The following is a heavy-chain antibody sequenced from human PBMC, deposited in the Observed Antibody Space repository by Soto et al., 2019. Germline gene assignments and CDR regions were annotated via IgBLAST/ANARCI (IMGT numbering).Heavy chain of an antibody. D-gene: IGHD3-10*01. Sequence: QVQLQESGPGLVKPSQTLSLTCTVSGASISSGDYYWSWIRQPPGKGLEWIGYIYNSGNTYYTPSLESRGTISRDTSKHHFSLNLSSVTAADTAVYFCARGDFTMFRGAASHWGQGTLVTVSS. CDR2: IYNSGNT. J-gene: IGHJ4*02. CDR1: GASISSGDYY. CDR3: ARGDFTMFRGAASH. V-gene: IGHV4-30-4*01.